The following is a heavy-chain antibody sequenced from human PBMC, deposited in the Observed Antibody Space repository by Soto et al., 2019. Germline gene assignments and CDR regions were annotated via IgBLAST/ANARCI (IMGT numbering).Heavy chain of an antibody. D-gene: IGHD1-26*01. CDR3: VRNSGSYWHYFDW. V-gene: IGHV5-51*01. Sequence: EXLKISCRTSGYXFTNNWLAWVRHMPGKGLEWMGVIYPDDSDTKYSPSFQGQVTISADNSIRTTFLQWSRLGASDTAIYYCVRNSGSYWHYFDWWGQGTLGTVS. J-gene: IGHJ4*02. CDR1: GYXFTNNW. CDR2: IYPDDSDT.